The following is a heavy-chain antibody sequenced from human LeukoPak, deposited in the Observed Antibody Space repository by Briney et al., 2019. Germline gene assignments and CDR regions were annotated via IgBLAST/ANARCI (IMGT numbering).Heavy chain of an antibody. V-gene: IGHV4-39*07. CDR1: VGSINRSTFD. Sequence: PSETLSLTCSVSVGSINRSTFDWGWIRQPPGRGLEWVGSISSSGRPDYNPSLKSRVTMSVDTSKNQFSLNLTSVTAADTAVYYCARPNRRGGVDNWFDPWGQGTLVTVSS. CDR2: ISSSGRP. CDR3: ARPNRRGGVDNWFDP. D-gene: IGHD2-21*01. J-gene: IGHJ5*02.